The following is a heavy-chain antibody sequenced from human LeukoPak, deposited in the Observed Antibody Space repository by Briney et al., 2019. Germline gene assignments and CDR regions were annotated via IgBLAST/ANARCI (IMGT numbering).Heavy chain of an antibody. CDR1: GFTFSSYS. CDR2: ISSSSSYI. CDR3: ARDHHQLGSAWYCDY. D-gene: IGHD6-19*01. Sequence: GGSLRLSCAASGFTFSSYSMNWVRQAPGKGLEWVSSISSSSSYIYYADSVKGRFTISRDNAKNTLYLQMNSLRPEDTGVYYCARDHHQLGSAWYCDYWGQGTLVTVSS. J-gene: IGHJ4*02. V-gene: IGHV3-21*01.